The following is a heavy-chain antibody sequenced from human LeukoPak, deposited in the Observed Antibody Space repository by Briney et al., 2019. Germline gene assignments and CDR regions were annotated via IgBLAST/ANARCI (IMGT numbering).Heavy chain of an antibody. V-gene: IGHV3-21*01. Sequence: PGGSLRLSCAASGFTFSSYSMNWVRQAPGKGLEWVSCISSSSNYIYYADSVKGGFTISRDNAKNSLYLQMNSLRAEDTAVYYCARGGAAGGIDAFDIWGQGTMVTVSS. CDR1: GFTFSSYS. D-gene: IGHD6-13*01. CDR2: ISSSSNYI. CDR3: ARGGAAGGIDAFDI. J-gene: IGHJ3*02.